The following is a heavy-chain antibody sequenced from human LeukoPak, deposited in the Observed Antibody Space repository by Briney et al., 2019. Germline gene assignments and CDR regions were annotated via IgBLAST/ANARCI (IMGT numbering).Heavy chain of an antibody. Sequence: SETLSLTCTVSGGSISSSSYYWGWIRQPPGKGLEWIRSIYYSGSTYYNPSLKSRVTISVDTSKNQFSLKLSSVTAADTAVYYCARNTYYDFWSGTEAYFDYWGQGTLVTVSS. CDR1: GGSISSSSYY. J-gene: IGHJ4*02. CDR2: IYYSGST. D-gene: IGHD3-3*01. V-gene: IGHV4-39*01. CDR3: ARNTYYDFWSGTEAYFDY.